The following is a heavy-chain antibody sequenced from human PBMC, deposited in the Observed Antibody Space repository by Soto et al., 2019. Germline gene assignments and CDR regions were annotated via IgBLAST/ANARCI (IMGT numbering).Heavy chain of an antibody. J-gene: IGHJ6*02. CDR2: IIPIFGTA. CDR3: ARDSQIVVVPAAMGTYYYYGMDV. V-gene: IGHV1-69*13. Sequence: ASVKVSCKASGGTFSSYAISWVRQAPGQGLEWMGGIIPIFGTANYAQKFQGRVTITADESTSTAYMELSSLRSEDTAVYYCARDSQIVVVPAAMGTYYYYGMDVWGQGTTVTVSS. D-gene: IGHD2-2*01. CDR1: GGTFSSYA.